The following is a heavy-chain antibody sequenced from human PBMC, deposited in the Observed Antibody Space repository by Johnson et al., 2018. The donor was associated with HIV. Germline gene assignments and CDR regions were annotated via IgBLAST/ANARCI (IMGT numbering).Heavy chain of an antibody. V-gene: IGHV3-NL1*01. CDR2: ITWSGGGT. J-gene: IGHJ3*01. Sequence: QVQLVESGGGVVQPGRSLRLSCAASGFSFSDYSVNWVRQAPGKGLEWVSGITWSGGGTTYADSVKGRFTISRDNSKNTLYLQMNSLRAEDTAFYYCARAPDQFDNSDSNDGFDFWGQGTMVTVSS. CDR1: GFSFSDYS. D-gene: IGHD3-22*01. CDR3: ARAPDQFDNSDSNDGFDF.